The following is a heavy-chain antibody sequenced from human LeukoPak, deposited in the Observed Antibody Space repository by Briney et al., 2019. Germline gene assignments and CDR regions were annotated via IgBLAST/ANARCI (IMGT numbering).Heavy chain of an antibody. D-gene: IGHD4/OR15-4a*01. CDR1: GFTFSSYA. J-gene: IGHJ4*02. Sequence: GRSLRLSCGASGFTFSSYAMSWVRQAPAKGLEWVSAISGSGGSTYYAESVKGRFTISRDNSKNTLYLQMHSLRAEDTAVYYCAKAPYGDYGGYWGQGTLVTVSS. CDR2: ISGSGGST. V-gene: IGHV3-23*01. CDR3: AKAPYGDYGGY.